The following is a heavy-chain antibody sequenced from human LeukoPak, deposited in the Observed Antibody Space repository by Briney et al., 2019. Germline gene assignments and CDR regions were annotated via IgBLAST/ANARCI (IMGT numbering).Heavy chain of an antibody. J-gene: IGHJ4*02. V-gene: IGHV3-23*01. CDR2: ISGSGGST. D-gene: IGHD3-16*01. CDR3: ARGMKYDYVWGSDY. Sequence: GGSLRLSCAASGFTFSSYAMSWVRQAPGKGLEWVSAISGSGGSTYYADSVKGRFTISRDNSKNTLYLQMNSLRAEDTALYYCARGMKYDYVWGSDYWGQGTLVTVSS. CDR1: GFTFSSYA.